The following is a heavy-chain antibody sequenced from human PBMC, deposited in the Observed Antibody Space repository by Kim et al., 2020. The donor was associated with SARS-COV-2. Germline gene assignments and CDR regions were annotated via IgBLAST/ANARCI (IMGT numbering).Heavy chain of an antibody. J-gene: IGHJ4*02. Sequence: TNNSPSLKSRVTMSVATSKNQFSLKVTSVTAADTAVYYCARRSMVQGVDYWGQGTRVTVSS. D-gene: IGHD3-10*01. CDR2: T. V-gene: IGHV4-34*01. CDR3: ARRSMVQGVDY.